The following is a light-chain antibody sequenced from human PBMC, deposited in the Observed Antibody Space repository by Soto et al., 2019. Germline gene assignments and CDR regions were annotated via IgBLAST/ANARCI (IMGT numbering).Light chain of an antibody. CDR3: MQNVQTPPT. CDR2: LGS. CDR1: QSLLHSNGYNY. J-gene: IGKJ1*01. V-gene: IGKV2-28*01. Sequence: DIVMTQSPLSLPVTPGEPASISCRSSQSLLHSNGYNYLDWYLQKPGQSPQLLIYLGSNRASGVPDRFSGSGSGTDFTLKISRVEAEDVGVYYCMQNVQTPPTFGQGTKVEI.